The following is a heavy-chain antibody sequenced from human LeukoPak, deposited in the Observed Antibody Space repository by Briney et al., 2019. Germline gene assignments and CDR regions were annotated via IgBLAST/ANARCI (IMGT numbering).Heavy chain of an antibody. J-gene: IGHJ1*01. CDR1: GYTFTSYD. CDR2: MNPNSGNT. V-gene: IGHV1-8*01. Sequence: GASVKVSCKASGYTFTSYDINWVRQATGQGLEWMGWMNPNSGNTGYAQKFQGRVTITRKTYISKAYMELSSLRSEGTAVYYCARGDDFSGEHWGQGILVTVSS. D-gene: IGHD1-1*01. CDR3: ARGDDFSGEH.